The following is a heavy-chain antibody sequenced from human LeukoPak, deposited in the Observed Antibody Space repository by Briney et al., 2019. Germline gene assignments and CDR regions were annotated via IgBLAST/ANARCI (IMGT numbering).Heavy chain of an antibody. J-gene: IGHJ4*02. V-gene: IGHV3-7*01. Sequence: PGGSLRLSCAASGFTFSTSWMTWVRQAPGKGLEWVGNIKQDGSEKYYVDSVKGRFAVSRDNAKNSLYLQMNSLRAEDTAVYYCARAQSGFWSGYCFDYWGQGTLVTVSS. CDR3: ARAQSGFWSGYCFDY. D-gene: IGHD3-3*01. CDR1: GFTFSTSW. CDR2: IKQDGSEK.